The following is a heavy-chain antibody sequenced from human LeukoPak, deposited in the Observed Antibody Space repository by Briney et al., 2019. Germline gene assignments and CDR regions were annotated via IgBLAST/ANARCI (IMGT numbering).Heavy chain of an antibody. CDR3: ARVVPRGVGYAFDI. V-gene: IGHV3-21*01. CDR1: GFTFSSYS. J-gene: IGHJ3*02. CDR2: ISSSSSYI. Sequence: GGSLRLSCAASGFTFSSYSMNWVRQAPGKGLEWVSSISSSSSYIYYADSVKGRFTISRDNAKNSLYLQMNSLRAEDTAVYYCARVVPRGVGYAFDIWGQGTMVTVSS. D-gene: IGHD3-10*01.